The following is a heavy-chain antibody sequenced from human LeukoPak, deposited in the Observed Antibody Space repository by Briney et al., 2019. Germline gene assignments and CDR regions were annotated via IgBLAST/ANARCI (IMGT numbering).Heavy chain of an antibody. CDR3: ARVGYCSGDRCYLHFDY. V-gene: IGHV1-46*01. J-gene: IGHJ4*02. CDR1: GYTFTSYY. Sequence: RASVTVSCKASGYTFTSYYMHWVRQAPGQGLEWMGIINPSGGSTSYAQKFQGRVTMTRDMSTSTVYMELSSLRSEDTAVYYCARVGYCSGDRCYLHFDYWGQGTLVTVSS. CDR2: INPSGGST. D-gene: IGHD2-15*01.